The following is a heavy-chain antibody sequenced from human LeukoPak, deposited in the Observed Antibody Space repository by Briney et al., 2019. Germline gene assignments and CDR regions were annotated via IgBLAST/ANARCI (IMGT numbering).Heavy chain of an antibody. CDR1: GGSISSGGYS. J-gene: IGHJ6*02. CDR3: ASSGAYYYYGMDV. CDR2: IYHSGST. D-gene: IGHD1-26*01. Sequence: PSQTLSLTCAVSGGSISSGGYSWSWIRQPPGKGLEWIGYIYHSGSTFYNPSLKSRVTISADRSKNQFSLKLSSVTAADTAVYYCASSGAYYYYGMDVWGQGTTVTVSS. V-gene: IGHV4-30-2*01.